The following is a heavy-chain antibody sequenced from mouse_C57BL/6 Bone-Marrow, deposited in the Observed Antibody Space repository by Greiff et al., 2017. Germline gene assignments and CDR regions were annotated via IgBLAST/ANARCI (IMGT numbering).Heavy chain of an antibody. D-gene: IGHD2-10*01. CDR1: GYTFTSYW. Sequence: VQLQQPGAELVKPGASVKVSCKASGYTFTSYWMHWVKQRPIQGLEWIGNIDPSDSETHYNQKFKDKATLTVDKSSSTAYMQLSSLTSEDSAVYYCARSRLLHAMDYWGQGTSVTVSS. CDR3: ARSRLLHAMDY. V-gene: IGHV1-52*01. J-gene: IGHJ4*01. CDR2: IDPSDSET.